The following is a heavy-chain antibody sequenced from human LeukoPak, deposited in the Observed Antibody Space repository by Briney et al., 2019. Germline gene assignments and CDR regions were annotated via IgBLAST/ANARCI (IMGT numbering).Heavy chain of an antibody. V-gene: IGHV3-20*04. CDR2: INWNGGST. Sequence: PGGSLRLSCAASGFTFDDYGMSWVRQAPGKGLEWVSGINWNGGSTGYADSVKGRFTISRDNAKNSLYLQMNSLRAEGTALYYCAREGNYYDSSGYPDYWGQGTLVTVSS. CDR1: GFTFDDYG. D-gene: IGHD3-22*01. CDR3: AREGNYYDSSGYPDY. J-gene: IGHJ4*02.